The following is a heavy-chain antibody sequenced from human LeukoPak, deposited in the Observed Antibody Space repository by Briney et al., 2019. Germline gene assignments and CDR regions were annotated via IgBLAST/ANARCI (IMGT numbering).Heavy chain of an antibody. D-gene: IGHD2-2*01. J-gene: IGHJ4*02. CDR3: AKDSWSDCSSTSCYNFDY. Sequence: PGGSLRLSCAASGFTFSSYSMTWVRQAPGKGLEWVAVISYDGSNKYYADSVKGRFTISRDNSKNTLYLQMNSLRAEDAAVYYCAKDSWSDCSSTSCYNFDYWGQGTLVTVSS. CDR1: GFTFSSYS. CDR2: ISYDGSNK. V-gene: IGHV3-30*18.